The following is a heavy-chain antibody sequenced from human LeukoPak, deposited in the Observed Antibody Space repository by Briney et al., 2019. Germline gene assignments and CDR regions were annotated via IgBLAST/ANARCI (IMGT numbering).Heavy chain of an antibody. CDR1: GGSISSGSYY. CDR2: IYTSGST. D-gene: IGHD6-19*01. Sequence: PSETLSLTCTVSGGSISSGSYYWSWIRQPAGKGLEWIGRIYTSGSTNYNPSLKSRVTISVDTSKNQFSLKLSSVAAADTAVYYCARDVVAGFTYYYGMDVWGQGTTVTVSS. J-gene: IGHJ6*02. V-gene: IGHV4-61*02. CDR3: ARDVVAGFTYYYGMDV.